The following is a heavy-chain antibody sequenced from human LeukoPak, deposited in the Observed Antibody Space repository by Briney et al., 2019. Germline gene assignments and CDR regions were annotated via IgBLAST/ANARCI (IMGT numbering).Heavy chain of an antibody. CDR2: INPNSGGT. J-gene: IGHJ4*02. CDR3: ARAAEISALDH. D-gene: IGHD6-13*01. V-gene: IGHV1-2*02. Sequence: ASVGVSCKASGYTFTDYHMHWVRQAPGQRPEWMGWINPNSGGTNFAQKFQGRVTMTRGMSISTAYMEVIRLRSDDTAVYYCARAAEISALDHWGRGTLVTVSS. CDR1: GYTFTDYH.